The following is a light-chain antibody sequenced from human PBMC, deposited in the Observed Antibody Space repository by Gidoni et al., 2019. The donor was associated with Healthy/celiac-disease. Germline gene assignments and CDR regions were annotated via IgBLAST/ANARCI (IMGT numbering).Light chain of an antibody. V-gene: IGKV1-39*01. CDR1: QSISSY. CDR3: QQSYSTPPEDT. Sequence: DIQMTQSPSSLSASVGDRVTITCRASQSISSYVNWYQQKPGKAPKLLIYAASSLQSGVPSRFSGSGSGTDFTLTISSLQPEDFATYYCQQSYSTPPEDTFGQGTKLEIK. J-gene: IGKJ2*01. CDR2: AAS.